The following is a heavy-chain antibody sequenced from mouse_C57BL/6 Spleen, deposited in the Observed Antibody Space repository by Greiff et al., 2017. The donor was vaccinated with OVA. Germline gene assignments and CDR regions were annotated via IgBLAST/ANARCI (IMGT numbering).Heavy chain of an antibody. CDR3: TRVVDWYFDV. CDR2: IDPETGGT. CDR1: GYTFTDYE. V-gene: IGHV1-15*01. Sequence: QVQLQQSGAELVRPGASVTLSCKASGYTFTDYEMHWVKQTPVHGLEWIGAIDPETGGTAYNQKFKGKAILTADKSSSTAYMELRSLTSEDSAVYYCTRVVDWYFDVWGTGTTVTVSS. J-gene: IGHJ1*03. D-gene: IGHD1-1*01.